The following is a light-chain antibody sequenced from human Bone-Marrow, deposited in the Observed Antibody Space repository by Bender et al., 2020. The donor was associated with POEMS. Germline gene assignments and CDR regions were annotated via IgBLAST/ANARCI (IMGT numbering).Light chain of an antibody. CDR2: QDT. V-gene: IGLV3-1*01. Sequence: SYELTQPPSVSVSPGQTASIACSGDNLGNRFACWYQQKPGQSPVLVIYQDTKRPSGIPERFSGSNSGNTATLTISGTRAMDEANYYCQAGDNSPEGHVVFGGGTKRAVL. CDR3: QAGDNSPEGHVV. CDR1: NLGNRF. J-gene: IGLJ2*01.